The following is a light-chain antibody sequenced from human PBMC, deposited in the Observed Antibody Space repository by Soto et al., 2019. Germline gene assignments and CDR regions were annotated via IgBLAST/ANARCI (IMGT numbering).Light chain of an antibody. V-gene: IGKV1-39*01. J-gene: IGKJ1*01. CDR3: QQSYSTPST. CDR2: AAS. Sequence: DIQMTQSHSTLSASVGARVAITCRASQSISSYLNWYQQKPGKAPKLLIYAASSLQSGVPSRFSGSGSGTDFTLTISSLQPEDFATYYCQQSYSTPSTFGQGTKVDIK. CDR1: QSISSY.